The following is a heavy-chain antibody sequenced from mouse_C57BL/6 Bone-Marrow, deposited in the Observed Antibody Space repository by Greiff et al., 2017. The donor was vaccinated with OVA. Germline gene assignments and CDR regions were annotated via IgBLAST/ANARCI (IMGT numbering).Heavy chain of an antibody. CDR1: GYTFTSYW. J-gene: IGHJ2*01. V-gene: IGHV1-55*01. CDR3: AITTVVATDYFDY. CDR2: IYPGSGST. D-gene: IGHD1-1*01. Sequence: QVQLKQPGAELVKPGASVKMSCKASGYTFTSYWITWVKQRPGQGLEWIGDIYPGSGSTNYNEKFKSKATLTVDTSSSTAYMQLSSLTSEDSAVYYCAITTVVATDYFDYWGQGTTLTVAS.